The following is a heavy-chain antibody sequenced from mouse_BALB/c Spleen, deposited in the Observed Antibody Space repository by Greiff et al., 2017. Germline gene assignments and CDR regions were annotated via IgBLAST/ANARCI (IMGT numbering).Heavy chain of an antibody. CDR3: ARVYDGYYVY. V-gene: IGHV5-6-3*01. CDR1: GFTFSSYG. J-gene: IGHJ3*01. CDR2: INSNGGST. D-gene: IGHD2-3*01. Sequence: EVKLMESGGGLVQPGGSLKLSCAASGFTFSSYGMSWVRQTPDKRLELVATINSNGGSTYYPDSVKGRFTISRDNAKNTLYLQMSSLKSEDTAMYYCARVYDGYYVYWGQGTLVTVSA.